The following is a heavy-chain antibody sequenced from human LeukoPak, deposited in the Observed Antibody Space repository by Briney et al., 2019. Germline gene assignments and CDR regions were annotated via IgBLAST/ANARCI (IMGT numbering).Heavy chain of an antibody. CDR3: ARQDGSAYYYFDY. CDR1: GYSFASYW. CDR2: IYPGDSDT. D-gene: IGHD6-19*01. J-gene: IGHJ4*02. V-gene: IGHV5-51*01. Sequence: LGASLQISCKGSGYSFASYWIGWVRLLPGQGLEWMGIIYPGDSDTKYSPSFQGRVTISADKSINTAYLQWSSLKASDTAIYYCARQDGSAYYYFDYWGQGTLVTVSS.